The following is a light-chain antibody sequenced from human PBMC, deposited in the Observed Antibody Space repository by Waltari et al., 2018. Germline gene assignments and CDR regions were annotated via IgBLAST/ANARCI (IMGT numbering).Light chain of an antibody. Sequence: EMVFTQSPGPLSLSPGERATLSCRASQSVSSSYLAWYQQKPSQAPRLLIYGASSRATGIPDRFSGSGSGTDFTLTISRLEPEDFAVYYCQQYGSSPLVTFGPGTKVDIK. V-gene: IGKV3-20*01. CDR1: QSVSSSY. CDR3: QQYGSSPLVT. J-gene: IGKJ3*01. CDR2: GAS.